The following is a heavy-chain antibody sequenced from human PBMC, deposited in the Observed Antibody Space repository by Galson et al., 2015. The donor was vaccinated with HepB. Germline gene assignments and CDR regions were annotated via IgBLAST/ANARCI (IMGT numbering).Heavy chain of an antibody. D-gene: IGHD3-22*01. V-gene: IGHV1-2*02. CDR3: ARDYENYYDSSGYYYRYWYFDL. Sequence: QSGAEVKKPGESLRTSCKASGYTFTGYYMHWVRQAPGQGLEWMGWINPNSGGTNYAQKFQGRVTMTRDTSISTAYMELSRLRSDDTAVYYCARDYENYYDSSGYYYRYWYFDLWGRGTLVTVSS. J-gene: IGHJ2*01. CDR2: INPNSGGT. CDR1: GYTFTGYY.